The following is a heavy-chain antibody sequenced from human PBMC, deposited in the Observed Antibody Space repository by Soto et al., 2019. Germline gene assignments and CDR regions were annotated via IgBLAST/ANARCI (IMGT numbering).Heavy chain of an antibody. J-gene: IGHJ6*02. Sequence: SETLSLTCAVSGYSIDSGYWGWIRQPPGKGLEWIGNIYHSGSTYYNPSLKSRVTISIDTSKNQFSLKVSSVTATDTAVYYCAKYGEDYYDGMDVWGQGTTVTVSS. CDR2: IYHSGST. V-gene: IGHV4-38-2*01. D-gene: IGHD4-17*01. CDR1: GYSIDSGY. CDR3: AKYGEDYYDGMDV.